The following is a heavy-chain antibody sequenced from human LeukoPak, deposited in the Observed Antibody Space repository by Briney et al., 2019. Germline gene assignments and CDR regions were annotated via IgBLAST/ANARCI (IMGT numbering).Heavy chain of an antibody. J-gene: IGHJ5*02. Sequence: SETLSLTCTVSGGSISSYYWSWIRQPAGKGLEWIGRIYTSGSTNYNPSLKSRVTMSVGTSKNQFSLKLSSVTAADTAVYYCAREGRGRRGYSGYVQTWFDPWGQGTLVTVSS. CDR2: IYTSGST. V-gene: IGHV4-4*07. CDR3: AREGRGRRGYSGYVQTWFDP. CDR1: GGSISSYY. D-gene: IGHD5-12*01.